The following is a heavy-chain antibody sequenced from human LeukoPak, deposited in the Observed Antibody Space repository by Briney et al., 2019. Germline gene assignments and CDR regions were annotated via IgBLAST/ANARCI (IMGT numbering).Heavy chain of an antibody. CDR3: ARGPEPERFDC. V-gene: IGHV1-69*05. CDR1: VGTFSSYA. Sequence: SVKVSCKASVGTFSSYAISWGRDGPGQGGECMGEIIPIFGTTNHAQKFQGRVTITTDESTSTAYMELSRLRSEDTAVYYCARGPEPERFDCWGQGTLVTVSS. CDR2: IIPIFGTT. D-gene: IGHD1-1*01. J-gene: IGHJ4*02.